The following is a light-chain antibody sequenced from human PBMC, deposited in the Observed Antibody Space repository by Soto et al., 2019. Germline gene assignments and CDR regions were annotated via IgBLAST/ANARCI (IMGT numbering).Light chain of an antibody. CDR2: DDS. CDR1: NIGTKS. V-gene: IGLV3-21*02. CDR3: QVWDSSSDHWE. J-gene: IGLJ3*02. Sequence: SYELTQPPSVSTAPGETARITCGGDNIGTKSVHWYQQKPGQAPVLVVYDDSDRPSGIPERFSGSNSGNTATLTIRRVEAGDEADYYCQVWDSSSDHWEFGGGTKLTVL.